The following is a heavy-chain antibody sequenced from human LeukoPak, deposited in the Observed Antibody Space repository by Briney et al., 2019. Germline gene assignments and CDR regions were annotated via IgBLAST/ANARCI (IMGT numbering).Heavy chain of an antibody. D-gene: IGHD5-18*01. Sequence: GGSLRLSCAASGFTFNNAWMSWVRQAPGKGLEWVGRIKSKTDGGTPDYAAPVKDRFTISRDDSKNTLYLQMNSLKTEDTAVYYCTTGIDLWLTDEYYFDYWGQGTLVTVSS. V-gene: IGHV3-15*01. CDR2: IKSKTDGGTP. CDR1: GFTFNNAW. J-gene: IGHJ4*02. CDR3: TTGIDLWLTDEYYFDY.